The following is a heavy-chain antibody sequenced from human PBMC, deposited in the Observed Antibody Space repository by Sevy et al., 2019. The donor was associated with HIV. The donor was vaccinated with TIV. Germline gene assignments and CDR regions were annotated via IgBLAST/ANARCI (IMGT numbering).Heavy chain of an antibody. D-gene: IGHD3-22*01. J-gene: IGHJ4*02. Sequence: SETLSLTCTVSGGSISSSSYYWGWIRQPPGKGLECIGSIYYSGSTYYNPSLKSRVTISVDTSKNQFSLKLSSVTAADTAVYYCARSITMIVVVMDYWRQGTLVTVSS. CDR3: ARSITMIVVVMDY. V-gene: IGHV4-39*01. CDR2: IYYSGST. CDR1: GGSISSSSYY.